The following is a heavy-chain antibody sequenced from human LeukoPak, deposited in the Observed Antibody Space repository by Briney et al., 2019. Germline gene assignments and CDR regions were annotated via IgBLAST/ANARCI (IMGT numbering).Heavy chain of an antibody. CDR1: GFSFSHYW. CDR2: IKEDGSEN. Sequence: GGSLRLSCAASGFSFSHYWMSWVRQAPGNGLEWVANIKEDGSENQYVDSVKGRFTISRENAKNSLYLQMNSLRVEDTGVYYCARVSKRWEVPPAYWGQGTLVTVSS. CDR3: ARVSKRWEVPPAY. J-gene: IGHJ4*02. V-gene: IGHV3-7*01. D-gene: IGHD1-26*01.